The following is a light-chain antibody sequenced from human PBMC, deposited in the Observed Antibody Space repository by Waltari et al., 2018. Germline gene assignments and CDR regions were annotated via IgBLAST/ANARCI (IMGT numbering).Light chain of an antibody. V-gene: IGLV2-8*01. Sequence: QSALTQPPSASGSPGQSATISCTGTTSDVGGYNYVSWYQQPPSKAPKLMIYEVSKRPSGVPDRFSGSKSGNTASLTVSGLQAEDEADYYCSSYAGSNNFFYVFGTGTKVTVL. CDR3: SSYAGSNNFFYV. CDR1: TSDVGGYNY. J-gene: IGLJ1*01. CDR2: EVS.